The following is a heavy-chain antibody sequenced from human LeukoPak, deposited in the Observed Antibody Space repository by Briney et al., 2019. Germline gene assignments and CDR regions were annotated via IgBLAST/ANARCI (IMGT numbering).Heavy chain of an antibody. J-gene: IGHJ5*02. Sequence: SQTLSLTCTVSGGSISSGGYYWSWIRQHPGKGLEWIGYVYYSGNTYYNPSLKSRVTISVDTSKNQFSLKLSSVTAADTAVYYCARDSDRARGYNWFDPWGQGTLVTVSS. CDR1: GGSISSGGYY. D-gene: IGHD6-6*01. CDR3: ARDSDRARGYNWFDP. CDR2: VYYSGNT. V-gene: IGHV4-31*03.